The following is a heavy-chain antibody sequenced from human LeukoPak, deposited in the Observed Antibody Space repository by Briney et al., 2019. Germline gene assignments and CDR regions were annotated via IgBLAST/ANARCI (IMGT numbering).Heavy chain of an antibody. CDR2: IYYSGST. CDR3: ASQRRWLQFPSDY. CDR1: GGSISSSSYY. J-gene: IGHJ4*02. D-gene: IGHD5-24*01. Sequence: SETLSLTCTVSGGSISSSSYYWGWIRQPPGKGLEWIGSIYYSGSTYYNPSLKSRVTISVDTSKNQFSLKLSSVTAADTAVYYCASQRRWLQFPSDYWGQGTLVTVSS. V-gene: IGHV4-39*01.